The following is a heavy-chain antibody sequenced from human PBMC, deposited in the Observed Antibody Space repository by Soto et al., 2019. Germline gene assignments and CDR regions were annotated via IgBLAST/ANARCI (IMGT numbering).Heavy chain of an antibody. D-gene: IGHD3-10*01. J-gene: IGHJ6*02. V-gene: IGHV3-9*01. CDR1: GFTFDDYA. Sequence: PGGSLRLSCAASGFTFDDYAMHWVRQAPGKGLEWVSGINWNSGSIGYADSVKGRFTISRDNAKTSLYLQMNSLRAEDTALYYRAKDRGSGSYAANYYYYGMDVWGQGTTVTVSS. CDR2: INWNSGSI. CDR3: AKDRGSGSYAANYYYYGMDV.